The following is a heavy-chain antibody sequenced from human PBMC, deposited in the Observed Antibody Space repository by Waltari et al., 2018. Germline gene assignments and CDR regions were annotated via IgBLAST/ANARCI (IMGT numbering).Heavy chain of an antibody. V-gene: IGHV4-59*01. Sequence: QVQLQESGPGLVKPSETLSLTCTVSGGSISSYYWSWIRQPPGKGLEWIGYIYYSGSTNYNPPLKSRVTISVDTSKNQFSLKLSSVTAADTAVYYCARGGGYGDYARTFRGWGQGTLVTVSS. J-gene: IGHJ4*02. CDR2: IYYSGST. CDR1: GGSISSYY. D-gene: IGHD4-17*01. CDR3: ARGGGYGDYARTFRG.